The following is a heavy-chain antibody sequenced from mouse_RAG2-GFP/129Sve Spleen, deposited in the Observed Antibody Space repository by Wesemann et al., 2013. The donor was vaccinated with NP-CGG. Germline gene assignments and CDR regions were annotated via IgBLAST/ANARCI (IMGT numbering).Heavy chain of an antibody. CDR1: GYTFSSYW. J-gene: IGHJ2*01. CDR2: ILPGSGST. V-gene: IGHV1-9*01. D-gene: IGHD4-1*01. Sequence: LMKPGGASVKISCKATGYTFSSYWIEWVKQRPGHGLEWIGEILPGSGSTNYNEKFKGKATFTADTSSNTAYMQLSSLTSEDSAVYYCARVWDADYWGQGTTLTVSS. CDR3: ARVWDADY.